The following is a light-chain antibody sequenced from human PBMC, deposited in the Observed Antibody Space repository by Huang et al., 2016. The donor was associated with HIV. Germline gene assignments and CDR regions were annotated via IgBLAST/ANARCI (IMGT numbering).Light chain of an antibody. CDR1: QSISSW. Sequence: DIQMTQSPSTLSASVGDRVTITCRASQSISSWLAWYQQKPGYAPKLLIYDGSSLERGVPSRFSGSGSGTEFTLTISSLQPDNFATYYCQQYNSYPWTFGQGTKVEIK. CDR2: DGS. J-gene: IGKJ1*01. CDR3: QQYNSYPWT. V-gene: IGKV1-5*01.